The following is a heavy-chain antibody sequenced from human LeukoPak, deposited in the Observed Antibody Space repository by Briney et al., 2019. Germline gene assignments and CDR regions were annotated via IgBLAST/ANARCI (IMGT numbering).Heavy chain of an antibody. CDR1: GFTLSTYW. CDR2: INPDGSGK. J-gene: IGHJ4*02. D-gene: IGHD3-16*01. V-gene: IGHV3-7*01. CDR3: ASWGAGGNS. Sequence: SGGSLRLSCEASGFTLSTYWMNWVRQVPGKGLDWVANINPDGSGKRYVDSVKGRFTIARDNADNSLSLQMNSLRAEDTAVYYWASWGAGGNSWGQGTLVTVSS.